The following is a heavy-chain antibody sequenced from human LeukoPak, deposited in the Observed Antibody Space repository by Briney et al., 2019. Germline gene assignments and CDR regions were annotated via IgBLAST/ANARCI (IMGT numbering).Heavy chain of an antibody. J-gene: IGHJ4*02. V-gene: IGHV3-21*01. CDR2: ISSSSSYI. CDR1: GFTVSSNY. CDR3: ATGWLTIF. Sequence: GGSLRLSCAASGFTVSSNYMSWVRQAPGKGLEWVSSISSSSSYIYYADSVKGRFTISRDNAKNSLYLQMNSLRAEDTAVYYCATGWLTIFWGQGTLVTVSS. D-gene: IGHD3-9*01.